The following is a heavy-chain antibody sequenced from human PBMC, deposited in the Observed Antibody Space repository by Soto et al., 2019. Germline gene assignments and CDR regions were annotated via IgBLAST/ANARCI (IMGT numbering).Heavy chain of an antibody. CDR3: TRDRSTGDY. J-gene: IGHJ4*02. CDR1: GYTFTNYG. Sequence: QVQLVQPGAEVKKPGASVKVSCKASGYTFTNYGISWVRQAPGQGPEWMGWISANTGHTDYAEKYQGRVTMTTDTSTSTAYMELRSLTSDDTAVYYCTRDRSTGDYWGQGTLVTVSS. V-gene: IGHV1-18*01. CDR2: ISANTGHT.